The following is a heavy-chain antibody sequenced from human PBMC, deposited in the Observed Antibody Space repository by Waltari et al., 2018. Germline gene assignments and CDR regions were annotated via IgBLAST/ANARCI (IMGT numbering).Heavy chain of an antibody. CDR1: GFSFSDYY. CDR3: ARAREHSYDFWNGYSFYFDH. CDR2: ISSRDNIV. Sequence: QVQLEESGGGLVNPGGSLRLSCAASGFSFSDYYMTWIRQAHGKGLEWVAYISSRDNIVYHAESGKGRLTSARDNAKNSVFLQMKSLRVEDTAVYYCARAREHSYDFWNGYSFYFDHWGQGALVTVSS. V-gene: IGHV3-11*01. J-gene: IGHJ4*02. D-gene: IGHD3-3*01.